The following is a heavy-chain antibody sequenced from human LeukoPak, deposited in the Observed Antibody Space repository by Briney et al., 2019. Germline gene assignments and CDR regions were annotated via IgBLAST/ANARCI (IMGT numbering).Heavy chain of an antibody. D-gene: IGHD3-10*01. CDR3: AKDYGSGSYYLGYFDY. CDR2: IRYDGSNK. CDR1: GFTFSSYG. Sequence: GSLRLSCAASGFTFSSYGMHWVRQAPGKGLEWVAFIRYDGSNKYYADFVKGRFTISRDNSKNTLYLQMNSLRAEDTAVYYCAKDYGSGSYYLGYFDYWGQGTLVTVSS. J-gene: IGHJ4*02. V-gene: IGHV3-30*02.